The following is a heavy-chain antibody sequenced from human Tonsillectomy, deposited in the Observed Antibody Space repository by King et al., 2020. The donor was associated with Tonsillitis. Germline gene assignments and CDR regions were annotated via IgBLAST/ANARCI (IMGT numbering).Heavy chain of an antibody. CDR1: GFTVSNNY. J-gene: IGHJ3*01. D-gene: IGHD1-14*01. CDR2: LYTGGST. CDR3: ASGPDGY. Sequence: VQLVESGGGLIQSGGSLRLSCAASGFTVSNNYMTWVRQAPGKGLEWVSVLYTGGSTFYADSVKGRFTISRDNSKNTLYLQMNSLRAEDTAVYYCASGPDGYWGQGTMVTVSS. V-gene: IGHV3-53*01.